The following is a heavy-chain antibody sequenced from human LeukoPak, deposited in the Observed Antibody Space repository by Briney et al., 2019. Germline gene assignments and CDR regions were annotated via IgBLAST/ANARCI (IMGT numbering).Heavy chain of an antibody. D-gene: IGHD3-10*01. CDR1: GGSISSGGYS. J-gene: IGHJ4*02. CDR2: IYHSGST. CDR3: ARDKWGSGSIGDYFDY. V-gene: IGHV4-30-2*01. Sequence: SQTLSLTCAVSGGSISSGGYSWSWIRQPPGKGLEWIGYIYHSGSTYYNPSLKSRVTISVDRPKNQFSLKLSSVTAADTAVYYCARDKWGSGSIGDYFDYWGQGTLVTVSS.